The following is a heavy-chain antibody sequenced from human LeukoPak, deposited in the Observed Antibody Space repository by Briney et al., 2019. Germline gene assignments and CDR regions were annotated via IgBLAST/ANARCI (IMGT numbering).Heavy chain of an antibody. CDR1: GGSISSSSYY. D-gene: IGHD4/OR15-4a*01. CDR2: IYYSGST. Sequence: PSETLSLTCTVPGGSISSSSYYWGWIRQPPGKGLEWIGSIYYSGSTYYNPSLKSRVTISVDTSKNQFSLKLSSVTAADTAVYYCARDSGGPNPDLYDYWGQGTLVTVSS. CDR3: ARDSGGPNPDLYDY. J-gene: IGHJ4*02. V-gene: IGHV4-39*07.